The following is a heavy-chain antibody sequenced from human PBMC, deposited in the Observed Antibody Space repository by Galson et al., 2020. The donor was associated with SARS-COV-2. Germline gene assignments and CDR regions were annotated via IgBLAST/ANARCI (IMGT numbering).Heavy chain of an antibody. Sequence: TGGSLRLSCAASGFTFSSYGMHWVRQAPGKGLEWVAVIWYDGSNKYYADSVKGRFTISRDNSKNTLYLQMNSLRAEDTAVYYCARDLGVNPPPYDWYFDLWGRGTLVTVSS. D-gene: IGHD2-8*01. CDR2: IWYDGSNK. V-gene: IGHV3-33*01. CDR3: ARDLGVNPPPYDWYFDL. J-gene: IGHJ2*01. CDR1: GFTFSSYG.